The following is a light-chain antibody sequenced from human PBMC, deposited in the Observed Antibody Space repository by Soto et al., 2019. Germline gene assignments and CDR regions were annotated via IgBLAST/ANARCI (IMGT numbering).Light chain of an antibody. J-gene: IGKJ4*01. CDR3: QQYGTSLT. Sequence: EIVLTQSPATLSLSPGERAPLSCAASPSVSSTYFGWYQQKPGLAPRLLIYDVSNRFTGIPDRFSGSGSGTDFTLTISRLEPEDSAVYYCQQYGTSLTVGGGTKVEIK. CDR1: PSVSSTY. V-gene: IGKV3D-20*01. CDR2: DVS.